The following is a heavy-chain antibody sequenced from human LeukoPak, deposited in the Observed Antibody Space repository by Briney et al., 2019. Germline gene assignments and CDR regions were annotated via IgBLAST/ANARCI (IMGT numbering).Heavy chain of an antibody. CDR2: ISYDGYDKK. CDR3: ARDRWGHPLERPKFDF. CDR1: GFTFSSYA. D-gene: IGHD1-1*01. Sequence: PGRSLRLSCAASGFTFSSYAMHWVRQAPGKGLEWVAAISYDGYDKKYYADSVKGRFTISRDNSKNTLYVQMNSLRAEDTAVYYCARDRWGHPLERPKFDFWGQGTLVTVSS. J-gene: IGHJ4*02. V-gene: IGHV3-30*04.